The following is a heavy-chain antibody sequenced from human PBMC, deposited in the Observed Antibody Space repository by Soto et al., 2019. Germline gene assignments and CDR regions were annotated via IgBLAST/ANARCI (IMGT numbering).Heavy chain of an antibody. D-gene: IGHD2-15*01. J-gene: IGHJ4*02. V-gene: IGHV4-59*01. CDR3: ARESESVDFDY. Sequence: QVQLQESGPGLVKPSETLSLTCAVSGVSITSNYWHWIRQPPGKGLEWIGYIFYSGSTNYNPSLKSRVTISLDTSNNQFSLKLSSVTAADTALYYCARESESVDFDYWGQGTLVTVSS. CDR1: GVSITSNY. CDR2: IFYSGST.